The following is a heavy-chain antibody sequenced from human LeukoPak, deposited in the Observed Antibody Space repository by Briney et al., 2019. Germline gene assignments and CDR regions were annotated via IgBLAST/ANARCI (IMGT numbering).Heavy chain of an antibody. CDR3: AREGSSGWYRWFDP. V-gene: IGHV4-39*07. CDR2: IFYSGST. J-gene: IGHJ5*02. Sequence: SETLSLTCIVSGGSISSNSYYWDWIRQPPGKGLEWIGSIFYSGSTYYNPSLKSRVTISVDKSKNQFSLKMSSVTAADTAVYYCAREGSSGWYRWFDPWGQGSLVTVSS. CDR1: GGSISSNSYY. D-gene: IGHD6-19*01.